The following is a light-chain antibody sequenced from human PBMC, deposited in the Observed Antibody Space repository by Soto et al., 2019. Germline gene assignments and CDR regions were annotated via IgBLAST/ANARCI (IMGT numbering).Light chain of an antibody. CDR1: QSVSSW. Sequence: DIQMTQTPSTLSASVGDRVTITCRASQSVSSWLAWFQQKPGKAPKLLIYKASSLQSGVSSRFSGSGSGTEFTLTISSLQADDFATYYCQQFNNFPFTFGPGTRVDI. CDR3: QQFNNFPFT. CDR2: KAS. J-gene: IGKJ3*01. V-gene: IGKV1-5*03.